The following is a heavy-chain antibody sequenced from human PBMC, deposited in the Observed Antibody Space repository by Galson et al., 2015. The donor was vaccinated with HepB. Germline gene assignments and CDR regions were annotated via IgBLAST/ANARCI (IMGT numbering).Heavy chain of an antibody. V-gene: IGHV3-66*01. CDR1: GFTISSNF. Sequence: SLRLSCAASGFTISSNFMSWVRQAPGKGLEWVSLIYTGGSTYYTDSVKGRFTLSRDNSKNTLYLQLNSLRAEDTAVYYCARGGHYGGSSFWDSWGQGTLVTVSS. D-gene: IGHD4-23*01. CDR3: ARGGHYGGSSFWDS. CDR2: IYTGGST. J-gene: IGHJ4*02.